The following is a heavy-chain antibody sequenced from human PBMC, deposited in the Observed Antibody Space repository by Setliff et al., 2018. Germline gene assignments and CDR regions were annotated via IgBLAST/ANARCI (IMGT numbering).Heavy chain of an antibody. D-gene: IGHD2-15*01. CDR3: ASATLQRKFQSPRGLDV. V-gene: IGHV3-7*01. CDR1: GFSISDYW. CDR2: IKRDGSET. Sequence: GESLKISCGASGFSISDYWMNWVRQAPGEGLEWVANIKRDGSETYYMDSVRGRFVISRDNAKNSLYLQMRSLRVEDTALYYCASATLQRKFQSPRGLDVWGQGTTVTVSS. J-gene: IGHJ6*02.